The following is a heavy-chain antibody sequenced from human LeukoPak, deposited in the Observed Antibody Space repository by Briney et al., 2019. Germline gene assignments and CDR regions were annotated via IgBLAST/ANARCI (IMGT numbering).Heavy chain of an antibody. J-gene: IGHJ4*02. Sequence: ASETLSLTCVVYGESFSGYYWTWIRQPPGKGLEWIGEIIDTGSTKYNSSLRSRVTISVGTSKNEFSLNLTSVTAADTAIYYCARGLASGYPPIPFDYWGQGTLVTVSS. CDR1: GESFSGYY. CDR3: ARGLASGYPPIPFDY. V-gene: IGHV4-34*12. CDR2: IIDTGST. D-gene: IGHD3-3*01.